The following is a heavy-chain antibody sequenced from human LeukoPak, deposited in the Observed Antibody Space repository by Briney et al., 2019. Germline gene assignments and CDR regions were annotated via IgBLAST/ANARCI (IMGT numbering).Heavy chain of an antibody. CDR2: ISARGDAT. V-gene: IGHV3-23*01. Sequence: GGSLRLSCAASGSTFSSFAMSWVRQAPGKGLEWVSVISARGDATYYADSVKGRFTLSRDNSKNTLYLQMNSLRAEDTAVYSCANRAGATFLGASDIWGQGTLVTVSS. J-gene: IGHJ3*02. CDR1: GSTFSSFA. CDR3: ANRAGATFLGASDI. D-gene: IGHD1-26*01.